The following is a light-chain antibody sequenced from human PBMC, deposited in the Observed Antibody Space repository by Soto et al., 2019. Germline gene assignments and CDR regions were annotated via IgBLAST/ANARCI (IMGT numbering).Light chain of an antibody. Sequence: ETVLTQSPGTLSLSPGERATLSCRASQSVSSNYLDWYQQKPGQAPRLLIYGASTRATGIPDRFSGSGSGTDFTLIISRLEPEDFAVYYCQQFGRSPPSWTFGQGTKVEIK. J-gene: IGKJ1*01. CDR2: GAS. CDR3: QQFGRSPPSWT. CDR1: QSVSSNY. V-gene: IGKV3-20*01.